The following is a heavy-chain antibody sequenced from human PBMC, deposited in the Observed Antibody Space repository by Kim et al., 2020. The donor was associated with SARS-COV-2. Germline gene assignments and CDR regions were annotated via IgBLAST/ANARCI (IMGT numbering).Heavy chain of an antibody. Sequence: SETLSLTCTVSGGSISSSSYYWGWIRQPPGKGLEWIGSIYYSGSTYYNPSLKSRVTISVDTSKNQFSLKLSSVTAADTAVYYCARRGILGYCSSTCCERWGQGTLVTVSS. CDR2: IYYSGST. D-gene: IGHD2-2*01. CDR1: GGSISSSSYY. J-gene: IGHJ4*02. CDR3: ARRGILGYCSSTCCER. V-gene: IGHV4-39*01.